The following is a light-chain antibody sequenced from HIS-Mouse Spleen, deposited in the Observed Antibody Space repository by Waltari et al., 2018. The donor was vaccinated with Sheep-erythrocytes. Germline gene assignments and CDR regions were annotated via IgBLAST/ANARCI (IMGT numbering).Light chain of an antibody. CDR1: SSNIGSNY. J-gene: IGLJ3*02. CDR3: AAWDDSLSGNWV. V-gene: IGLV1-47*01. CDR2: RNN. Sequence: QSVLTQPPSASGTPGQRVTISCPGSSSNIGSNYVYWYQQHPGTAPKLLLYRNNRRPSGVPDRFSGSKSGTSASLAISGLRSEDEADYYCAAWDDSLSGNWVFGGGTKLTVL.